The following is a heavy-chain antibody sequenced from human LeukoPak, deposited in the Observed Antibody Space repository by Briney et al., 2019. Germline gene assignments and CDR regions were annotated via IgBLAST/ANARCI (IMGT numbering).Heavy chain of an antibody. CDR2: INHSGGT. Sequence: PSETLSLTCAVYGGSFSGYYWSWLRQPPGKGLEWIGEINHSGGTNYNPSLKSRGTISLDTSKNQFFLRLSSVTAADTAMYYCARGGPASDYDSSGYYRRPYYYYYMDVWGRGTTVTVSS. J-gene: IGHJ6*03. CDR1: GGSFSGYY. D-gene: IGHD3-22*01. V-gene: IGHV4-34*01. CDR3: ARGGPASDYDSSGYYRRPYYYYYMDV.